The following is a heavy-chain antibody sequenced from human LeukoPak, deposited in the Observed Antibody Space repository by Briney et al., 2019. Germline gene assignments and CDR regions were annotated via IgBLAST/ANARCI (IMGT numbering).Heavy chain of an antibody. D-gene: IGHD6-13*01. J-gene: IGHJ6*02. Sequence: SVKLSCTPSGATFSRYAISWVPQSPGQGLEWMGGIIPIFATANYAQKFQGRVTITADESTNTAYMELSSLRSEDKAVYYCARNIAVAADGILYYYYYGMDVWGQGTTVTVSS. CDR3: ARNIAVAADGILYYYYYGMDV. CDR1: GATFSRYA. CDR2: IIPIFATA. V-gene: IGHV1-69*13.